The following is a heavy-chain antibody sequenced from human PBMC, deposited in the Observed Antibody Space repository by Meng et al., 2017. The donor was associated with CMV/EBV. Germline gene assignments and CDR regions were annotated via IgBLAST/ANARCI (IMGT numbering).Heavy chain of an antibody. CDR3: ARVTPSIVGATSFDY. CDR2: ISSSSSYI. D-gene: IGHD1-26*01. J-gene: IGHJ4*02. CDR1: GFTFSSYS. V-gene: IGHV3-21*01. Sequence: GGSLRLSCAASGFTFSSYSMNWVRQAPGKGLEWVSSISSSSSYIYYADSVKGRFTISRDNAKNSLYLQMNSLRAEDTAVYYCARVTPSIVGATSFDYWGQGTLVTVSS.